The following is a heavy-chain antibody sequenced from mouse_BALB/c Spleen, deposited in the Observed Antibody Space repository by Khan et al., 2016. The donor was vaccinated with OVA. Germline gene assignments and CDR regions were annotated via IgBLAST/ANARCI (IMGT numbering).Heavy chain of an antibody. J-gene: IGHJ2*01. CDR3: TRIYRSDFDY. D-gene: IGHD1-1*01. Sequence: VQLQQSGPELVRPGASVKISCKASGYSFTGYFMNWVMQSHGKSLEWIGRINPHIGETFYNQRFKDKATLTVDESSSTAHMELRSLASDDSAVYYCTRIYRSDFDYWCQGTTLTVSS. CDR2: INPHIGET. CDR1: GYSFTGYF. V-gene: IGHV1-20*02.